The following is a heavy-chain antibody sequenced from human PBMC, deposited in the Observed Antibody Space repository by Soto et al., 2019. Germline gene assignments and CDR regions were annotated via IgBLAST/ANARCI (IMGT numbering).Heavy chain of an antibody. V-gene: IGHV5-10-1*01. CDR1: GYSFAGYW. CDR3: ARPRSGSYRLDYYGMDV. Sequence: GESLKISCKGSGYSFAGYWITWVRQKPGKGLEWMGRIDPSDSQTYYSPSFRGHVTISVTKSINTAYLQWSSLKASDTAMYYCARPRSGSYRLDYYGMDVWGQGTTVTVSS. CDR2: IDPSDSQT. J-gene: IGHJ6*02. D-gene: IGHD3-10*01.